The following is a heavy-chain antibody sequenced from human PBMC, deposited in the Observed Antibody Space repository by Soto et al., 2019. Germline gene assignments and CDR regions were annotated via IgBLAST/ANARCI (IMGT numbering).Heavy chain of an antibody. CDR1: GGSIFSSY. CDR2: VYYSGST. J-gene: IGHJ5*02. CDR3: ARVPAASSWLDP. D-gene: IGHD2-15*01. V-gene: IGHV4-59*01. Sequence: TLSLTCTVSGGSIFSSYWTWIRQPPGKGLEWIGNVYYSGSTNYNPSLKSRITISVDTSKNQFSLNLSSVTAADTAVYYCARVPAASSWLDPWGQGPLVTVYS.